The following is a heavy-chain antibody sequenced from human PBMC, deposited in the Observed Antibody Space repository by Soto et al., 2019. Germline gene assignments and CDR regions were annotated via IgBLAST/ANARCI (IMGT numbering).Heavy chain of an antibody. CDR3: ARDKITGLFDL. V-gene: IGHV4-34*01. Sequence: QVQLQQWGAGLLKPSETLSLTCAVYGGSFSGYYWTWIRQPPGTGLEWIGEINHSGSTNYNPSLKSRVTISVDTSKNQFSLKLTSVTAADTAVYYCARDKITGLFDLWGQGTLVTVSS. CDR2: INHSGST. D-gene: IGHD2-8*02. CDR1: GGSFSGYY. J-gene: IGHJ4*02.